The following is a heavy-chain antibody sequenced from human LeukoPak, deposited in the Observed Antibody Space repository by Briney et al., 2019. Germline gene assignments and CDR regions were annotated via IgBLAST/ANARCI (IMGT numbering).Heavy chain of an antibody. D-gene: IGHD3-22*01. J-gene: IGHJ4*02. Sequence: SETLSLTCTVSGGSISSYYWSWIRQPPGKGLEWIGYIYYSGSTNYNPSLKSRVTISVDTSKNQFSLKLSSVTAADTAVYYCAREVNYYDSSGFDYWGQGTLVTASS. V-gene: IGHV4-59*01. CDR2: IYYSGST. CDR3: AREVNYYDSSGFDY. CDR1: GGSISSYY.